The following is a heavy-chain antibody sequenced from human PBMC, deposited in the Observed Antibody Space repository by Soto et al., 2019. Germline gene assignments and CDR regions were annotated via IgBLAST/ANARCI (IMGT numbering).Heavy chain of an antibody. D-gene: IGHD6-6*01. J-gene: IGHJ4*02. Sequence: QVQLVQSGAEVKEPGASVKISCKASGYTFTSFYIHWVRQAPGQGLEWMGIVNPNGGSTNYAQNFKGRITISRETSASTLYMELSSLRSEDTAVYYCARALAPGDYWGQGTLVTVSS. V-gene: IGHV1-46*03. CDR1: GYTFTSFY. CDR2: VNPNGGST. CDR3: ARALAPGDY.